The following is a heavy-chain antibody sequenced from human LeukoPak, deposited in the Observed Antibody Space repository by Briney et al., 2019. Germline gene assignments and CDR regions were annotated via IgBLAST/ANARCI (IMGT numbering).Heavy chain of an antibody. Sequence: PGGSLRLSCAASGFTFDDYAMHWVRQAPGKGLEWVSLINWDGGSTYYADSVKGRFTISRDNSKNSLYLQMNSLRVEDTALYYCVKDEGSGSYLLDYWGQGTLVTVSS. D-gene: IGHD1-26*01. V-gene: IGHV3-43D*03. J-gene: IGHJ4*02. CDR1: GFTFDDYA. CDR3: VKDEGSGSYLLDY. CDR2: INWDGGST.